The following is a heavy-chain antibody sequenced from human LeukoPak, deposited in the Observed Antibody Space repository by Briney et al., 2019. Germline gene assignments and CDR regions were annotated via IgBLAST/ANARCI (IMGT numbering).Heavy chain of an antibody. CDR1: GFTFFNAW. Sequence: GGSLRLSCAVSGFTFFNAWMSWVRQAPGKGLEWVGRIKSKNDGETTEYAAPVKDRFTISRDDSKDTLYLYMNSLKTDDTAVYYCAADLPPPRGYDYPVDDWGQGTLVTASS. V-gene: IGHV3-15*01. J-gene: IGHJ4*02. D-gene: IGHD5-12*01. CDR2: IKSKNDGETT. CDR3: AADLPPPRGYDYPVDD.